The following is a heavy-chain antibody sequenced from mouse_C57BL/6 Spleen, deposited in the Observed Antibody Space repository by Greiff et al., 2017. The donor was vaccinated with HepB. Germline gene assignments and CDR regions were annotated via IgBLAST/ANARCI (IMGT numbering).Heavy chain of an antibody. CDR1: GYTFTDYE. V-gene: IGHV1-15*01. CDR2: IDPETGGT. Sequence: VQLQQSGAELVRPGASVTLSCKASGYTFTDYEMHWVKQTPVHGLEWIGAIDPETGGTAYNQKFKGKAILTADKSSSTAYMELRSLTSEDSAVYYCTRGRYSHYYAMDYWGQGTSVTVSS. D-gene: IGHD2-12*01. J-gene: IGHJ4*01. CDR3: TRGRYSHYYAMDY.